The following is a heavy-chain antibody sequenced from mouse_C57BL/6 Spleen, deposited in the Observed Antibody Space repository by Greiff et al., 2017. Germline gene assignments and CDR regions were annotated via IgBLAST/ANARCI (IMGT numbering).Heavy chain of an antibody. CDR2: IYPGSGNT. CDR3: AREDYDYDGFAH. V-gene: IGHV1-76*01. D-gene: IGHD2-4*01. Sequence: QVQLQQSGAELVRPGASVKLSCKASGYTFTDYYINWVKQRPGPGLEWIARIYPGSGNTYYNEKFKGKATLTAEKSSSTAYMQLSSLTSEDSAVYFCAREDYDYDGFAHWGQGTLVTVSA. J-gene: IGHJ3*01. CDR1: GYTFTDYY.